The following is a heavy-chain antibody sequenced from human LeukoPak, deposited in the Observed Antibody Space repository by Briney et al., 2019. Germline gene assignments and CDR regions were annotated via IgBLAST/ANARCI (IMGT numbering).Heavy chain of an antibody. CDR2: INAGNGNT. D-gene: IGHD5-18*01. J-gene: IGHJ4*02. Sequence: ASVKVSCKASGYTFTSYAMHWVRQAPGQRLEWMGWINAGNGNTKYSQKFQGRVTITRDTSACTAYMELSSLRSEDTAVYYCAREQLWLRLIDYWGQGTLVTVSS. CDR1: GYTFTSYA. V-gene: IGHV1-3*01. CDR3: AREQLWLRLIDY.